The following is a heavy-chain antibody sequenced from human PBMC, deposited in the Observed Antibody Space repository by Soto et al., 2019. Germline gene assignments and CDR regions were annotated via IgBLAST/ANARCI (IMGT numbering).Heavy chain of an antibody. J-gene: IGHJ6*02. CDR1: GFTFSSYE. CDR2: ISSTGTLI. V-gene: IGHV3-48*03. Sequence: TGGSLRLSCTASGFTFSSYEMNWVRQAPGKGLEWVSYISSTGTLIYYAGSVKGRFTISRDNAKSSLYLQMNSLRAEDTAVYYCARDETGPDVWGQGTTVTVSS. CDR3: ARDETGPDV.